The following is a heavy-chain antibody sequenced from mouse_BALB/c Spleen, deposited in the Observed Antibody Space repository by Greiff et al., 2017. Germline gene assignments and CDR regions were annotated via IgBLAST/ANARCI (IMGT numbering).Heavy chain of an antibody. Sequence: EVQRVESGGGLVKPGGSLKLSCAASGFTFSSYAMSWVRQTPEKRLEWVASISSGGSTYYPDSVKGRFTISRDNARNILYLQMSSLRSEDTAMYYCARELGYFDVWGAGTTVTVSS. V-gene: IGHV5-6-5*01. CDR3: ARELGYFDV. J-gene: IGHJ1*01. CDR1: GFTFSSYA. D-gene: IGHD1-3*01. CDR2: ISSGGST.